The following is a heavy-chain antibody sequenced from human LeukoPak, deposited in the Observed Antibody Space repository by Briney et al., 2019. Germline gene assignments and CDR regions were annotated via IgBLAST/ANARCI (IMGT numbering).Heavy chain of an antibody. V-gene: IGHV3-30*18. J-gene: IGHJ4*02. CDR2: ISYDGSNK. CDR1: GFTFSSYG. CDR3: AKDATVPSGSYDY. Sequence: HPGRSLRLSCAASGFTFSSYGMHWVRQAPGKGLEWVAVISYDGSNKYYADSVKGRFTISRDNSKNTLYLQMNSLRAEDTAVYYCAKDATVPSGSYDYWGQGTLVTVSS. D-gene: IGHD1-26*01.